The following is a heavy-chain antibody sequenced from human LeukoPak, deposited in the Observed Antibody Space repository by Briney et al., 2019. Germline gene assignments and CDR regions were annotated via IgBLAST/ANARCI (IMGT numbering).Heavy chain of an antibody. D-gene: IGHD3-9*01. V-gene: IGHV4-39*01. J-gene: IGHJ4*02. CDR3: ARQITGILTGYCMFTYIEY. CDR1: GGSISSSSYY. CDR2: IYYSGST. Sequence: SETLSLTCTVSGGSISSSSYYWGWIRQPPGKGLEWIGSIYYSGSTYYNPSLRSRVTISVDTSKNQFSLKLNSVTTADTAVYYCARQITGILTGYCMFTYIEYWGQGTLVTVSS.